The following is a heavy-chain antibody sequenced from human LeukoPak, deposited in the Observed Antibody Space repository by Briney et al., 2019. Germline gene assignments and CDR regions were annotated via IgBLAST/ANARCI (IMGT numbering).Heavy chain of an antibody. CDR3: VKGGRGYSYGPPMGY. Sequence: GGSLRLCCSASGFTFSSYAMHWVRQAAGKGLEYVSAISSNGGSTYYADSVKGRFTISRDNSKNTLYLQMSSLRAEDTAVYYCVKGGRGYSYGPPMGYWGQGTLVTVSS. V-gene: IGHV3-64D*06. CDR1: GFTFSSYA. D-gene: IGHD5-18*01. J-gene: IGHJ4*02. CDR2: ISSNGGST.